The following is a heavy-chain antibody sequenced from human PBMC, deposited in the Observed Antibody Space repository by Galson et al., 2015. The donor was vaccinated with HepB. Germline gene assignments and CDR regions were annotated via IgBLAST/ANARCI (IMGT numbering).Heavy chain of an antibody. J-gene: IGHJ4*02. D-gene: IGHD3-10*01. CDR2: INPNGGST. CDR1: GYTFTSYY. V-gene: IGHV1-46*01. Sequence: SVKVSCKASGYTFTSYYMHWVRQAPGQGLEWMGIINPNGGSTTYAQKFQGRVTMTRDTSTSTVYMELSSLRSDDTAVYYCARDKSMVRGTREYYFDYWGQGTLVTVSP. CDR3: ARDKSMVRGTREYYFDY.